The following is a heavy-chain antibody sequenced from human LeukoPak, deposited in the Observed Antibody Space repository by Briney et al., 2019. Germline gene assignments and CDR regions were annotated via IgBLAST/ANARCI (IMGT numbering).Heavy chain of an antibody. CDR3: ARGHLTQWLVVNYFDY. J-gene: IGHJ4*02. CDR1: GGSISSGGYS. CDR2: IYHSGST. Sequence: TSETLSLTCAVSGGSISSGGYSWSWIRQPPGKGLEWIGYIYHSGSTNYNPSLKSRVTISVDTSKNQFSLKLSSVTAADTAVYYCARGHLTQWLVVNYFDYWGQGTLVTVSS. V-gene: IGHV4-30-2*01. D-gene: IGHD6-19*01.